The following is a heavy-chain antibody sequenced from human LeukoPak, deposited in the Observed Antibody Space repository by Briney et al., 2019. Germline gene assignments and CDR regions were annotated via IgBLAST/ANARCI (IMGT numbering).Heavy chain of an antibody. J-gene: IGHJ3*02. Sequence: GGSLRLSCAASGFTFSSYAMSWVRQAPGKGLEWVSAISGSGGSTYYADSVKGRFTISRDNSKNTLYLQMNSPRAEDTAVYYCAKVVVAATDAFDIWGQGTMVTVSS. D-gene: IGHD2-15*01. V-gene: IGHV3-23*01. CDR3: AKVVVAATDAFDI. CDR2: ISGSGGST. CDR1: GFTFSSYA.